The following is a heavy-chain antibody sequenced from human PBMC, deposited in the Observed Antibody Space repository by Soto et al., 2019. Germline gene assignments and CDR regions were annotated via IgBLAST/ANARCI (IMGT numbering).Heavy chain of an antibody. D-gene: IGHD7-27*01. CDR3: ARECIWGSPHDAFDI. CDR2: IYYSGST. V-gene: IGHV4-31*03. J-gene: IGHJ3*02. CDR1: GGSISSGGYY. Sequence: QVQLQESGPGLVKPSQTLSLTCTVSGGSISSGGYYWSWIRQHPGKGLEWIGYIYYSGSTYYNPSLKSRVTISVAPSKNQFSLKLSSGTAPDTAGYYCARECIWGSPHDAFDIWGQGTMVTVSS.